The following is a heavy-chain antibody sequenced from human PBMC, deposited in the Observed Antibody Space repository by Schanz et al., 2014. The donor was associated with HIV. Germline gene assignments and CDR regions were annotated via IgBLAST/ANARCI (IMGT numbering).Heavy chain of an antibody. J-gene: IGHJ6*02. CDR1: GYTFTNYA. D-gene: IGHD3-9*01. CDR2: ISNYIGNT. V-gene: IGHV1-18*01. Sequence: QVQLLQSGPEVKRPGASVTVSCKASGYTFTNYAINWVRQAPGQGLEWMGWISNYIGNTDYAQNLQGRVTMTADTFTNIAYMELRSLRSDDTAVYYCARTDYDILTGYSLGYYGMDVWGQGTTVTVSS. CDR3: ARTDYDILTGYSLGYYGMDV.